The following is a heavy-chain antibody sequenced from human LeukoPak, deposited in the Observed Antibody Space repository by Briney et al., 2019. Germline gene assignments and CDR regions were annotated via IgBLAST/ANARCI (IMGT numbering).Heavy chain of an antibody. Sequence: PSETLSLTCAVYGGSFSDYYWSWIRQPPGKGLEWIGEINHSGSTNYNPSLKSRVTISVDTSKNQFSLNLTSVIAADTAVYYCARGQVVRDYWGQGILVTVSS. CDR3: ARGQVVRDY. V-gene: IGHV4-34*01. J-gene: IGHJ4*02. D-gene: IGHD2-15*01. CDR2: INHSGST. CDR1: GGSFSDYY.